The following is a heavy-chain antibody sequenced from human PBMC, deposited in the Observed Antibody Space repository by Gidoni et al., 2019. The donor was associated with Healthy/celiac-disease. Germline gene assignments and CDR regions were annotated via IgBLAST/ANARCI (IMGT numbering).Heavy chain of an antibody. J-gene: IGHJ6*02. V-gene: IGHV4-4*07. CDR2: IYTSGST. D-gene: IGHD6-13*01. CDR1: GGSISSYY. Sequence: QVQLQESGPGLVKPSETLSLTCTVSGGSISSYYWSWIRPPAGKGLEWIGRIYTSGSTNYNPSLKSRVTMSVDTSKNQFSLKLSSVTAADTAVYYCARDELPSIAAAGTDYYYGMDVWGQGTTVTVSS. CDR3: ARDELPSIAAAGTDYYYGMDV.